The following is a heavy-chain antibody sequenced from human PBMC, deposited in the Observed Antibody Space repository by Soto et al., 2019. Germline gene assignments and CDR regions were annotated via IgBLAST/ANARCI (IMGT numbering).Heavy chain of an antibody. D-gene: IGHD6-6*01. CDR3: AKDGAARLPTYGMDV. J-gene: IGHJ6*02. CDR1: GFTFSSYG. V-gene: IGHV3-30*18. CDR2: ISYDGSNK. Sequence: HPGGSLRLSCAASGFTFSSYGMHWVRQAPGKGLEWVAVISYDGSNKYYADSVKGRFTISRDNSKNTLYLQMNSLRAEDTAVYYCAKDGAARLPTYGMDVWGQGTTVTVSS.